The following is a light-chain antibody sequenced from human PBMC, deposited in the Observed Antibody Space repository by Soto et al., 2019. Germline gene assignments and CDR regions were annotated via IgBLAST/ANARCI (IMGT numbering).Light chain of an antibody. CDR2: GSA. CDR3: QQYGSSPPYT. J-gene: IGKJ2*01. V-gene: IGKV3-20*01. Sequence: EIVLTQSPGILSLSPGERATLSCRASQSVRGNYLAWYQQKPRQSPRLLIYGSADRATGIPDRFSGSGSGTDFTLTISRVEPEDFAVYYCQQYGSSPPYTFGQGTKVEIK. CDR1: QSVRGNY.